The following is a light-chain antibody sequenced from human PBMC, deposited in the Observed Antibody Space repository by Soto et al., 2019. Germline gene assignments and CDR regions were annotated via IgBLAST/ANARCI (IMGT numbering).Light chain of an antibody. Sequence: KVLTNSPGTLSLSPGERVTLSCRAIQSVSSSYLAWYQQKPGQAPRLLIYGASSRATGIPDRFSGSGSGTDFTLTISRLEPEDFAVYYCQQYGSAPPLTFGGGTKVDVK. CDR1: QSVSSSY. CDR3: QQYGSAPPLT. V-gene: IGKV3-20*01. J-gene: IGKJ4*01. CDR2: GAS.